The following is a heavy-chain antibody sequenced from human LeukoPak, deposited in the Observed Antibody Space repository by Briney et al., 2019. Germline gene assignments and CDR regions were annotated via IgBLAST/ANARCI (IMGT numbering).Heavy chain of an antibody. CDR2: FDPEDGET. V-gene: IGHV1-24*01. Sequence: GASVKVSCKVSGYTLTELSMHWVRQAPGKGLEWMGGFDPEDGETIYAQKFQGRVAMTEDTSTDTAYMELSSLRSEDTAVYYCATPSQEGPGYYYYGMDVWGQGTSVTVSS. CDR1: GYTLTELS. CDR3: ATPSQEGPGYYYYGMDV. D-gene: IGHD1-14*01. J-gene: IGHJ6*02.